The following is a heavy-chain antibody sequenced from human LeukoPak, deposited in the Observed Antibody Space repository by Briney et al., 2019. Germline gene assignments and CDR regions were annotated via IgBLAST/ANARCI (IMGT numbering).Heavy chain of an antibody. D-gene: IGHD4-11*01. CDR3: ARGAYSTFDI. V-gene: IGHV6-1*01. CDR1: GDXVSSNSVA. CDR2: THYRSKWYN. Sequence: SQTLSLTCVISGDXVSSNSVAWNWIRQSPSRGLEWLGRTHYRSKWYNDFAVSVQGRITVNPDTSKNQFSLQLDSVTPHVTALYYCARGAYSTFDIWGQGTMVTVSS. J-gene: IGHJ3*02.